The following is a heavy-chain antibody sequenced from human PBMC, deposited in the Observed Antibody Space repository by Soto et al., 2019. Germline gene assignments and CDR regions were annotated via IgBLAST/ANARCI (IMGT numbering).Heavy chain of an antibody. CDR3: TRGTAPSIPNAFDI. J-gene: IGHJ3*02. CDR1: GFTFSTYW. D-gene: IGHD2-21*01. V-gene: IGHV3-74*01. Sequence: EVQLVESGGALVQPGGSLRLSCAASGFTFSTYWMHWVRQAPGKGLVWVSRIKSDGSSTFYADSVKGRFTISRDNAKNTLYIQMHSLRAEDTAVYYCTRGTAPSIPNAFDIWGQGTMVTVSS. CDR2: IKSDGSST.